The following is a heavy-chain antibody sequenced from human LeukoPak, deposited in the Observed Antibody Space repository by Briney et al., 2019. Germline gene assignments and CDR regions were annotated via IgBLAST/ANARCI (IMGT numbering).Heavy chain of an antibody. CDR1: GGSITSPSYY. D-gene: IGHD2-8*02. CDR3: VVSTGLVGYPFDS. Sequence: PSETLSLTCTVSGGSITSPSYYWGWIRQPPGKRLEWIGSIHDSGTTYYNPSLESRVIISVDTSKKQSSLNLSSVTAADTSLYFCVVSTGLVGYPFDSWGRGTLVTVSS. J-gene: IGHJ4*02. CDR2: IHDSGTT. V-gene: IGHV4-39*01.